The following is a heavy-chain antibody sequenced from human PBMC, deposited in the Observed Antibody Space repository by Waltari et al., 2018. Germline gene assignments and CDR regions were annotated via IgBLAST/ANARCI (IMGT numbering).Heavy chain of an antibody. CDR2: INHSGST. Sequence: QVQLQQWGAGLLKPSETLSLTCAVYGGSFSGYYWSWVRQPPGKGLEWIGEINHSGSTNHNPSLKRRVTISVDTSKNQFSLMLNSVTAADTAVYYCAKDYGATLRGWFDPWGQGNLVIVSS. D-gene: IGHD4-17*01. CDR1: GGSFSGYY. CDR3: AKDYGATLRGWFDP. J-gene: IGHJ5*02. V-gene: IGHV4-34*01.